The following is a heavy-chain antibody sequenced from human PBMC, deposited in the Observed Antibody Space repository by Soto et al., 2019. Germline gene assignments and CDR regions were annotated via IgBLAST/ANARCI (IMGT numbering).Heavy chain of an antibody. CDR1: GGIFGSYG. D-gene: IGHD2-2*01. J-gene: IGHJ4*02. CDR2: IIPIVDTT. V-gene: IGHV1-69*13. CDR3: AREGAITQSMDQ. Sequence: ASVKVSCKASGGIFGSYGISWVRQAPGQGLEWLGGIIPIVDTTNHAQKFQGRVTFIADESTTTVYMELSSLKFEDTAVYYCAREGAITQSMDQWGQGTLVTVSS.